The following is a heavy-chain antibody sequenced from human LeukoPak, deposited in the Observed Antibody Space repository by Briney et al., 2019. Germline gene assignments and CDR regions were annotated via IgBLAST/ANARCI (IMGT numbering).Heavy chain of an antibody. V-gene: IGHV4-34*01. CDR3: ARGLGYSSGWYRRFDP. Sequence: SETLSLTCAVYGGSFSGYYWSWIRQPLGKGLEWIGEINHSGSTNYNPSLKSRVTISVDTSKNQFSLKLSSVTAADTAVYYCARGLGYSSGWYRRFDPRGQGTLVTVSS. CDR2: INHSGST. D-gene: IGHD6-19*01. J-gene: IGHJ5*02. CDR1: GGSFSGYY.